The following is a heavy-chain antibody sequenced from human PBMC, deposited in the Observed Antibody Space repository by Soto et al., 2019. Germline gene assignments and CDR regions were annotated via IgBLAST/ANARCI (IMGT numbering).Heavy chain of an antibody. J-gene: IGHJ5*02. Sequence: QVQLVQSGAEVKKPGASVKVSCKASGYTFTSYYMHWVRQAPGQGLEWMGIINPSGGSTSYAQKFQGRVTMTRDTSTSTVYMELSSLRSEDTAVYYCASAGYSSSWYPDWFDPWGQGTLVTVSS. D-gene: IGHD6-13*01. CDR3: ASAGYSSSWYPDWFDP. CDR1: GYTFTSYY. CDR2: INPSGGST. V-gene: IGHV1-46*01.